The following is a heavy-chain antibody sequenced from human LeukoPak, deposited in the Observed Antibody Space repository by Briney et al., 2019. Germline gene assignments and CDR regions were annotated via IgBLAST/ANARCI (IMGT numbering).Heavy chain of an antibody. CDR2: IYPSDSYT. CDR1: GYSFTSYW. J-gene: IGHJ6*02. Sequence: GESLRISCKGSGYSFTSYWISWVRQMPGKGLEWMGRIYPSDSYTNYSPSFQGHVTISADKSISTAYLQWSSLKASDTAMYYCARLDYYGSGSYSVYYYGMDVWGQGTTVTVSS. D-gene: IGHD3-10*01. CDR3: ARLDYYGSGSYSVYYYGMDV. V-gene: IGHV5-10-1*01.